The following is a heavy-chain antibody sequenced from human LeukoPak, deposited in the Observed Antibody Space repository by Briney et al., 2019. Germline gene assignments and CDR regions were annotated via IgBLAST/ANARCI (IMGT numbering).Heavy chain of an antibody. D-gene: IGHD2-21*02. Sequence: TGRSLRLSCAASGFTFDDYAMHWVRQAPGKGLVWVSRINSDGSSTSYADSVKGRFTISRDNAKNTLYLQMNSLRAEDTAVYYCARRLVTALYYYYYGMDVWGQGTTVTVSS. V-gene: IGHV3-74*01. CDR1: GFTFDDYA. CDR3: ARRLVTALYYYYYGMDV. CDR2: INSDGSST. J-gene: IGHJ6*02.